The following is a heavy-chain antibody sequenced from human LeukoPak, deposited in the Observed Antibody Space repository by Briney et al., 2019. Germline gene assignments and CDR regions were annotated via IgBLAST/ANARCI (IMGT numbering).Heavy chain of an antibody. CDR2: ISGSGAST. CDR3: AKDVGKWESLHYFDY. CDR1: GFSLSTNA. D-gene: IGHD1-26*01. V-gene: IGHV3-23*01. Sequence: GGFLRLSSLTSGFSLSTNAMSWVRQAPGKGLEWVSGISGSGASTYYADSVKGRFTISRDDFRNSLYLQMNSLRGEDTAVYYCAKDVGKWESLHYFDYWGQGTLVTVSS. J-gene: IGHJ4*02.